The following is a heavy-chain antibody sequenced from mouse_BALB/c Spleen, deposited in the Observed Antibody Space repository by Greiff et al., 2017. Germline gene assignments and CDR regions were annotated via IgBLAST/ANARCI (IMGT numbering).Heavy chain of an antibody. CDR3: ARVPTGTYAMDY. Sequence: EVKLVESGGGLVKPGGSLKLSCAASGFTFSDYYMYWVRQTPEKRLEWVATISDGGSYTYYPDSVKGRFTISRDNAKNNLYLQMSSLKSEDTAMYYCARVPTGTYAMDYGGQGTSVTVSS. CDR1: GFTFSDYY. CDR2: ISDGGSYT. J-gene: IGHJ4*01. D-gene: IGHD4-1*02. V-gene: IGHV5-4*02.